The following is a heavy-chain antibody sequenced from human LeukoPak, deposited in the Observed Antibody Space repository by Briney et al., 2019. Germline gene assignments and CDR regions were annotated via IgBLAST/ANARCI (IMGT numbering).Heavy chain of an antibody. CDR2: IRGSGDNT. Sequence: GGSLRRSCAVSGFTFSSNAMSWVRQAPGKGLEWVSGIRGSGDNTFYADSVKGRFTISRDNSKNTLYLQMTSLRGEDTAVYYCAKGSVAGSIYDYWGQGALVTVSS. V-gene: IGHV3-23*01. CDR1: GFTFSSNA. CDR3: AKGSVAGSIYDY. D-gene: IGHD6-19*01. J-gene: IGHJ4*02.